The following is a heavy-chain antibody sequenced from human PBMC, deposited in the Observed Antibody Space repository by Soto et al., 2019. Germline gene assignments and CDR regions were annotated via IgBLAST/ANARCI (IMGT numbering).Heavy chain of an antibody. CDR2: IYYSGST. Sequence: TSETLSLTCTVSGCSISSGGYYWSWIRQHPGKGLEWIGYIYYSGSTNYNPSLKSRVTISVDTSKNQFSLKLSSVTAADTAVYYCAREFWFGELLPYGMDVWGQGTTVTVSS. CDR3: AREFWFGELLPYGMDV. J-gene: IGHJ6*02. V-gene: IGHV4-61*08. D-gene: IGHD3-10*01. CDR1: GCSISSGGYY.